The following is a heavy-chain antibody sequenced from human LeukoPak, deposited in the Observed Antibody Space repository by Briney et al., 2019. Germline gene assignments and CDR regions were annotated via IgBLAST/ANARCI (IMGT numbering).Heavy chain of an antibody. CDR2: INHSGST. Sequence: SETLSLTCAVYGGSFSGYYWRWLRQPPGKGLEWIGEINHSGSTNYNPSLKSRVTISVDTSKNQFSLKLSSVTAADTAAYYCARGIFYQESITMVRGVYYFDYWGQGTLVTVSS. D-gene: IGHD3-10*01. V-gene: IGHV4-34*01. CDR3: ARGIFYQESITMVRGVYYFDY. CDR1: GGSFSGYY. J-gene: IGHJ4*02.